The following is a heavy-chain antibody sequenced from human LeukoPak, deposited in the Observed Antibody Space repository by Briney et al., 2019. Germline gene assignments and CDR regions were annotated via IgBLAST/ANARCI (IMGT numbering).Heavy chain of an antibody. CDR1: GFTFSSYA. J-gene: IGHJ5*01. CDR3: AKDRPNFHENSGHYYRRDGDS. CDR2: IKQDGSEK. V-gene: IGHV3-7*01. D-gene: IGHD3-22*01. Sequence: GGSLRLSCAASGFTFSSYAMSWVRQAPGKGLEWVANIKQDGSEKYYVDSEKGRFTISRDNAKNSLYLQMNSLRAEDTAVYYCAKDRPNFHENSGHYYRRDGDSWGQGTLVTVSS.